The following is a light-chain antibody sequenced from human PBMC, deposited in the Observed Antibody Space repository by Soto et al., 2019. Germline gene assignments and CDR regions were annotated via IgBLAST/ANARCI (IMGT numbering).Light chain of an antibody. CDR1: QSISSY. CDR2: DAS. J-gene: IGKJ4*01. Sequence: EIVLTQSPATLSLSPGEGATLSCRASQSISSYLAWYQQKPGQAPRLLISDASNRATGIPARFSGSGSGTDFTLTVSSLEPEDFAVYYCQQRRDWPLTFGGGTKVEI. CDR3: QQRRDWPLT. V-gene: IGKV3-11*01.